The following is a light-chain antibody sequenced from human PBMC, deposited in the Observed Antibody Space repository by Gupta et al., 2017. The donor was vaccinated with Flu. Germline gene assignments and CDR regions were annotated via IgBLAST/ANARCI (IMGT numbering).Light chain of an antibody. CDR1: GGDVGAAND. CDR3: SAYAGSSIVGV. CDR2: DVN. Sequence: IVWTGTGGDVGAANDAAWYQQHPGKAPKVVIYDVNKRPSGGPDRFSGSKSGKTASVTISGRQVDDEADYYCSAYAGSSIVGVFGGGTKLTVL. J-gene: IGLJ2*01. V-gene: IGLV2-11*03.